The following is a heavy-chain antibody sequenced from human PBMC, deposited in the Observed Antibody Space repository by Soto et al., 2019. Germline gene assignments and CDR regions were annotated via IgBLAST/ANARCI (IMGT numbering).Heavy chain of an antibody. D-gene: IGHD3-3*01. CDR2: IKQDGSEK. Sequence: ESGGGLVQPGGSLRLSCAASGFTFSSYWMSWVRQAPGKGLEWVANIKQDGSEKYYVDSVKGRFTISRDNAKNSLYLQMNSLRAEDTAVYYCARDTIFGVVYLDVWGQGTTVTVSS. J-gene: IGHJ6*02. CDR3: ARDTIFGVVYLDV. V-gene: IGHV3-7*05. CDR1: GFTFSSYW.